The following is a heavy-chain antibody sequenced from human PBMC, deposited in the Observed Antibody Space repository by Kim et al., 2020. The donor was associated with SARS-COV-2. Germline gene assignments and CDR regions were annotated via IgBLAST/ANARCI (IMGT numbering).Heavy chain of an antibody. V-gene: IGHV3-30*02. Sequence: AHAVQGRFSISRDSSSNTLYLQMNSLKPEDTTVYFCAKERIGYMDFSFDYWGQGTLVTDSS. D-gene: IGHD1-1*01. CDR3: AKERIGYMDFSFDY. J-gene: IGHJ4*02.